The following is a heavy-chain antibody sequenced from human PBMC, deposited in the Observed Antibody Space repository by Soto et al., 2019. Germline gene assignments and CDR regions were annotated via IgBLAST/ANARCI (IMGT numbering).Heavy chain of an antibody. Sequence: PSETLSLTCTVSGGSISSSSYYWGWIRQPPGKGLEWIGSIYYSGSTYYNPSLKSRVTISVDTSKNQFSLKLSSVTAADTAVYYCAVGARAYSDYWGQGTLVTVSS. V-gene: IGHV4-39*01. CDR3: AVGARAYSDY. CDR1: GGSISSSSYY. D-gene: IGHD1-26*01. CDR2: IYYSGST. J-gene: IGHJ4*02.